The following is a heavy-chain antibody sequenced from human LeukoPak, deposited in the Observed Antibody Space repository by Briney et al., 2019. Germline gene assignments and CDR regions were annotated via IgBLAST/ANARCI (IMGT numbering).Heavy chain of an antibody. CDR3: ARGRYYYGSGSKNYYSDY. J-gene: IGHJ4*02. Sequence: QVQLVQSGAEVKKPGASVKVSCKASGYTFTSYDINWVRQATGQGLEWMGWMNPNSGNTGYAQKFQGRVTMTRNTSISTAYMELSSLRSEDTAVYYCARGRYYYGSGSKNYYSDYWGQGTLVTVSS. V-gene: IGHV1-8*01. CDR2: MNPNSGNT. CDR1: GYTFTSYD. D-gene: IGHD3-10*01.